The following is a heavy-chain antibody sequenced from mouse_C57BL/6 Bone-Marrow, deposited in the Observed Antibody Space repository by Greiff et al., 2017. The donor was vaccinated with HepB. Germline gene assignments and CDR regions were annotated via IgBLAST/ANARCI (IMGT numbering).Heavy chain of an antibody. D-gene: IGHD1-1*01. J-gene: IGHJ4*01. V-gene: IGHV1-26*01. Sequence: EVQLQQSGPELVKPGASVKISCKASGYTFTDYYMNWVKQSHGKSLEWIGDINPNNGGTSYNQKFKGKATLTVDKSSSTAYMELRSLTSEDSAVYYCARRMITTVVATRAMDYWGQGTSVTVSS. CDR3: ARRMITTVVATRAMDY. CDR1: GYTFTDYY. CDR2: INPNNGGT.